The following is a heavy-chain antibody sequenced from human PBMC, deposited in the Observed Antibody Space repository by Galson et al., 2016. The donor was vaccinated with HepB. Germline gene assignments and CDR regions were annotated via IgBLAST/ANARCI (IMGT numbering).Heavy chain of an antibody. CDR3: ARDGVPNYDFWTGFYYFDH. CDR1: GFTFNDYG. CDR2: IWGDGSNR. J-gene: IGHJ4*02. D-gene: IGHD3-3*01. V-gene: IGHV3-33*01. Sequence: SLRLSCAASGFTFNDYGMHWLRQAPGKGLEWVAVIWGDGSNRYYGDSVSGRFTISRDNARKTLYLQMDRLRPEDTAVYFCARDGVPNYDFWTGFYYFDHWGQGNLVTVSS.